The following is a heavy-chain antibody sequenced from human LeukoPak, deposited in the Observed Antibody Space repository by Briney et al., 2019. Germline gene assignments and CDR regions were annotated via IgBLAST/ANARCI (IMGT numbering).Heavy chain of an antibody. V-gene: IGHV3-7*01. D-gene: IGHD6-19*01. CDR2: IKQQGSDK. CDR3: ARCRGGWSRDS. CDR1: GFTFSTYW. Sequence: SGGSLRLSCAASGFTFSTYWMSWVRQAPGKGLEWVANIKQQGSDKYYVDSVKGRFTISRDNAKNSLYLQMNSLRAEDTAVYYCARCRGGWSRDSWGQGTLVTVSS. J-gene: IGHJ4*02.